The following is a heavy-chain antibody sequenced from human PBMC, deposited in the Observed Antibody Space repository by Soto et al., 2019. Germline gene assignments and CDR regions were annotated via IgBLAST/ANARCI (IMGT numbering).Heavy chain of an antibody. J-gene: IGHJ4*02. CDR1: GFTFDDYA. Sequence: GGSLRLSCAASGFTFDDYAMHWVRQAPGKGLEWVSGISWNSGSIGYADSVKGRFTISRDNAKNSLYLQMNSLRAEDTALYYCAKVRLLPRSKTSVAGTGDYFDYWGQGP. D-gene: IGHD6-19*01. CDR2: ISWNSGSI. CDR3: AKVRLLPRSKTSVAGTGDYFDY. V-gene: IGHV3-9*01.